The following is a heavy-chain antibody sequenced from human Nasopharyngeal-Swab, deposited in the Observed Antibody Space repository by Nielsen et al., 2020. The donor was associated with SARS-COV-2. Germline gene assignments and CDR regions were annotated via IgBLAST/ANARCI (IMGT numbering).Heavy chain of an antibody. D-gene: IGHD3-16*02. V-gene: IGHV3-23*01. Sequence: GESLKISCSASGFTFSDYAMSWVRQAPGKGLEWVSVIGGSGVTTYYAASVKGRFTISRDNSKNTLYLQMNSLRAEDTAVYYCAKDRYLARWGQGTLVTVSS. CDR1: GFTFSDYA. CDR3: AKDRYLAR. J-gene: IGHJ4*02. CDR2: IGGSGVTT.